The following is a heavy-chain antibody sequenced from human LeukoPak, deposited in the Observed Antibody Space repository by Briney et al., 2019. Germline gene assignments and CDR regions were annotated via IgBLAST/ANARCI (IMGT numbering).Heavy chain of an antibody. CDR2: ISSSGSTI. V-gene: IGHV3-48*03. CDR1: GFTFSSYE. CDR3: ARDLGQQQLGSPFDY. J-gene: IGHJ4*02. D-gene: IGHD6-13*01. Sequence: GGSLRLSCAASGFTFSSYEMNWVRQAPGKGLEWVSYISSSGSTIYYADSVKGRFTISRDNAKNSLYLQMNSLRAEDTAVYYCARDLGQQQLGSPFDYWGQGTLVTVSS.